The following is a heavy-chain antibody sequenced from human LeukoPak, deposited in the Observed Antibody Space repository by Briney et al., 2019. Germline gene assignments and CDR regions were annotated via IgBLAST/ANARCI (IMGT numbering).Heavy chain of an antibody. D-gene: IGHD3-10*01. Sequence: PGGSLRLSCAASGFTVSSAYMTWVRQASGKGLEWISVIYIGGGTYYADSVKGRFTISRDNSRNTLYLQMNSLRTEDTAVYYCARGNYGSSTYYNNFDFWGQGTLVTVSS. CDR2: IYIGGGT. J-gene: IGHJ4*02. CDR1: GFTVSSAY. CDR3: ARGNYGSSTYYNNFDF. V-gene: IGHV3-53*01.